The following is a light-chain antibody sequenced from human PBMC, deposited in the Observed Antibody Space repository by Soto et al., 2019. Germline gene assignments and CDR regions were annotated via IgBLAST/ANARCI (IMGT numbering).Light chain of an antibody. CDR3: QQYNTWPPVT. CDR1: QSVSSN. CDR2: GAS. V-gene: IGKV3-15*01. Sequence: EIVLTQSQATLSVSPGERATLSCRASQSVSSNLAWYQQKPGQAPRLLIYGASTRATGIPARLSGSGSGTEFTLTISSLQSEDFAVYYCQQYNTWPPVTFGQGAKVDI. J-gene: IGKJ1*01.